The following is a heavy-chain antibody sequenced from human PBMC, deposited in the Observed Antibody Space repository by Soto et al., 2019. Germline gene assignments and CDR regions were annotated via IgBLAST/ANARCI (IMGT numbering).Heavy chain of an antibody. J-gene: IGHJ6*02. CDR1: GYTVTSYG. CDR2: ISAYNGNT. Sequence: ASVKVSCKASGYTVTSYGVSWVRQAPGQGLEWMGWISAYNGNTNYAQKLQGRVTMTTDTSTSTAYMELRSLRSDDPVVYYCARGGVVDCSSTSCPYYYYYGMDVWGQGTTVTVSS. V-gene: IGHV1-18*04. D-gene: IGHD2-2*01. CDR3: ARGGVVDCSSTSCPYYYYYGMDV.